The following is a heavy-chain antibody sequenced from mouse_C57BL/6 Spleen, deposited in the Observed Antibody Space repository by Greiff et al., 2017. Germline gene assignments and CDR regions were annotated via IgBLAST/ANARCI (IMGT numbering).Heavy chain of an antibody. V-gene: IGHV1-7*01. Sequence: VNVVESGAELAKPGASVKLSCKASGYTFTSYWMHWVKQRPGQGLEWIGYINPSSGYTKYNQKFKDKATLTADKSSSTAYMQLSSLTYEDSAVYYCARGEAGNAMDYWGQGTSVTVSS. CDR3: ARGEAGNAMDY. D-gene: IGHD4-1*01. J-gene: IGHJ4*01. CDR2: INPSSGYT. CDR1: GYTFTSYW.